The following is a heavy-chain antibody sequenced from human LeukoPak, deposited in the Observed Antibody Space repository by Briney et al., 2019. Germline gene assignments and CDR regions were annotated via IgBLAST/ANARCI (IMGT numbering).Heavy chain of an antibody. D-gene: IGHD3-22*01. J-gene: IGHJ4*02. CDR1: GGSFSGYY. V-gene: IGHV4-34*01. Sequence: SETLSLTCAVYGGSFSGYYWSWIRQPPGKGLEWIGEINHSGRTNYNPSLKSRVTISVDTSKNQFSLKLSSVTAADTAVYYCARSRGITMKVAKWYYFDYWGQGTLVTVSS. CDR3: ARSRGITMKVAKWYYFDY. CDR2: INHSGRT.